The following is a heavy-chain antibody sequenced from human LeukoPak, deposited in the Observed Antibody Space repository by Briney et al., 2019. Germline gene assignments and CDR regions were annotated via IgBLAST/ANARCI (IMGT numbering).Heavy chain of an antibody. CDR1: GFTFNDSG. CDR3: ARENDDAFDI. CDR2: IYYSGST. V-gene: IGHV4-59*01. Sequence: GSLRLSCVASGFTFNDSGMSWVRQAPGKGLEWIGYIYYSGSTNYNPSLKSRVTISVDTSKNQFSLKLSSVTAADTAVYYCARENDDAFDIWGQGTMVTVSS. J-gene: IGHJ3*02.